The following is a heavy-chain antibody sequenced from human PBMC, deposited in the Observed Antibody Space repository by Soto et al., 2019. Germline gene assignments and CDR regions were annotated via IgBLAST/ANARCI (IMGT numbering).Heavy chain of an antibody. CDR2: VTGSGSAT. Sequence: GGSLRLSCAASGFTFSSYDMSWVRQAPGKGLQWVASVTGSGSATYYADSVKGRFTISRDNSKNTLYLQMNNLRVEDTAVYYCRGSYFWGQGTLVTVSS. CDR3: RGSYF. J-gene: IGHJ4*02. CDR1: GFTFSSYD. D-gene: IGHD6-13*01. V-gene: IGHV3-23*01.